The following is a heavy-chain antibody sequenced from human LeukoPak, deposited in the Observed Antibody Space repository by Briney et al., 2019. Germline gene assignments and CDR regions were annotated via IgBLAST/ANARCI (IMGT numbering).Heavy chain of an antibody. CDR2: IYYSGST. D-gene: IGHD6-13*01. J-gene: IGHJ3*02. Sequence: SETLSLTCTVSGGSISSHYWSWIRQPPGKGLEWIGYIYYSGSTNYNPSLKSRVTISVDSSKNQFSLKLSSVTAADTAVYYCAREHIAAAGDDAFDIWGQGTMVTVSS. V-gene: IGHV4-59*11. CDR1: GGSISSHY. CDR3: AREHIAAAGDDAFDI.